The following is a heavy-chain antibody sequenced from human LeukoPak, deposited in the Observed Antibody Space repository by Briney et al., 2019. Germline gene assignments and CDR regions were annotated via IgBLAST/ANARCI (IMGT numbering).Heavy chain of an antibody. CDR1: GFTFSSYG. J-gene: IGHJ3*02. CDR2: ISYDGSNK. V-gene: IGHV3-30*18. Sequence: PGRSLRLSCAASGFTFSSYGMHWVRQAPGKGLEWVAVISYDGSNKYYADSVKGRFTISRDNSKNTPYLQMNSLRAEDTAVYYCAKDQGNYAEGVEYAFDIWGQGTMVTVSS. D-gene: IGHD3-16*01. CDR3: AKDQGNYAEGVEYAFDI.